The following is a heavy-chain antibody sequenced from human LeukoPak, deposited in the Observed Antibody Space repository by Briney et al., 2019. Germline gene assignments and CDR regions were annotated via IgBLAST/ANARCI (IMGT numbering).Heavy chain of an antibody. V-gene: IGHV1-18*01. J-gene: IGHJ4*02. CDR2: ISAYNGNT. Sequence: ASVKVSCKASGYTFTSYGISWVRKAPRQGLEWMGWISAYNGNTNYAQKLQGRVTMTTDTSTSTAYMELRSLRSDDTAVYYCARDDSSGRNFDYWGQGTLVTVSS. CDR3: ARDDSSGRNFDY. D-gene: IGHD3-22*01. CDR1: GYTFTSYG.